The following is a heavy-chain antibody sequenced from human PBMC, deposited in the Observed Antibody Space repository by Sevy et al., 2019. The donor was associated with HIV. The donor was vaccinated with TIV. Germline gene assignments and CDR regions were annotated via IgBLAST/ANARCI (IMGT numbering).Heavy chain of an antibody. V-gene: IGHV3-64D*06. D-gene: IGHD6-19*01. J-gene: IGHJ4*02. CDR2: ISENGGST. Sequence: GGSLRLSCSASGFTFSRYTMHWVRQAPGEALEYVSAISENGGSTYYADSVKGRFTISRDNSKNTLYLQMSSLRAEDTAIYFCGRVPRVGSDNPFDYWGQGALVTVSS. CDR3: GRVPRVGSDNPFDY. CDR1: GFTFSRYT.